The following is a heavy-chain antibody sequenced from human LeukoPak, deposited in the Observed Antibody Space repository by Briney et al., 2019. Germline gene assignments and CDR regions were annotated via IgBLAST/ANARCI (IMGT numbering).Heavy chain of an antibody. V-gene: IGHV4-39*01. CDR1: GGSISSSNYY. D-gene: IGHD5-24*01. J-gene: IGHJ5*02. Sequence: PSETLSLTCTVSGGSISSSNYYWGWIRQPPGKGLEWIGSIYYNGSTYYSPSLKSRVTISVDTSKNQFSLKLSSVTAADTAVYYCARIIEMATIFAPFDPWGQGTLVTVSS. CDR2: IYYNGST. CDR3: ARIIEMATIFAPFDP.